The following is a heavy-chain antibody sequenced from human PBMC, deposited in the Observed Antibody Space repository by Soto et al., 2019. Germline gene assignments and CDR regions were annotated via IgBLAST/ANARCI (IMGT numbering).Heavy chain of an antibody. J-gene: IGHJ6*02. V-gene: IGHV3-33*01. CDR2: IWYDGSNK. D-gene: IGHD4-17*01. Sequence: QVHLAESGGGMVQPGSSLRLSCAASGFTFGSYGMHWVRRAPGKGLEWVAVIWYDGSNKYYADSVKGRFTISRDNSKNTLFLQMNSLRGEDTAVYYCARAVYGDYESYYGMDVWGQGTTVTVSS. CDR3: ARAVYGDYESYYGMDV. CDR1: GFTFGSYG.